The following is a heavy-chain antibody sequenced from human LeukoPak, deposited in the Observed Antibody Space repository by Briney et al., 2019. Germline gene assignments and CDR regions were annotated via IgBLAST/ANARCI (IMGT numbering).Heavy chain of an antibody. CDR3: ARDYGYSYARFEFDP. CDR2: ISSGGSTI. V-gene: IGHV3-11*04. Sequence: SGGSLRLSCAASGFTFSDYYMSWIRQAPGKGLEWVSYISSGGSTIYYADSVKGRFTISRDNAKNSLYLQMNSLRAEDTAVYYCARDYGYSYARFEFDPWGQGTLVTVSS. CDR1: GFTFSDYY. D-gene: IGHD5-18*01. J-gene: IGHJ5*02.